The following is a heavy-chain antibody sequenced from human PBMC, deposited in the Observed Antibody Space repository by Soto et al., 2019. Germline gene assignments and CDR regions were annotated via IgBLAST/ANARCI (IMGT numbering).Heavy chain of an antibody. Sequence: QITLNESGPTLVIPTQTLTLTCTFSGFSLTTSGVGVGWIRQPPGKTLERLALIFWDDDERYSPSLKSILTITKDTSKTQVVLTMTKMDPENTATYYFASSRVGRDVLGAYDFDHWGQGTLVTVSS. CDR2: IFWDDDE. CDR3: ASSRVGRDVLGAYDFDH. V-gene: IGHV2-5*02. CDR1: GFSLTTSGVG. J-gene: IGHJ4*02. D-gene: IGHD3-9*01.